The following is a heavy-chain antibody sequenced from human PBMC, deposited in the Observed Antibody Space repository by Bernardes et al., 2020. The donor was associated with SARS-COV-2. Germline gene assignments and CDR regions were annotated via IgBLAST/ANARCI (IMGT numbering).Heavy chain of an antibody. J-gene: IGHJ2*01. CDR2: IYPGDSDT. CDR3: ARRGITIFGVVKGYFDL. D-gene: IGHD3-3*01. Sequence: GESLQISCKGSGYSFTSYWIGWVRQMPGKGLEWMVIIYPGDSDTRYSPSFQGQVTISADKSISTAYLQWSSLKASDTAMYYCARRGITIFGVVKGYFDLWGRGTLVTVSS. V-gene: IGHV5-51*01. CDR1: GYSFTSYW.